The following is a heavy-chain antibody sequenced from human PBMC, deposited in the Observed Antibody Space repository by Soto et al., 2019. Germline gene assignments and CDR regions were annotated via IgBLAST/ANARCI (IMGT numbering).Heavy chain of an antibody. CDR1: GGSFSGYY. CDR2: INHSGST. V-gene: IGHV4-34*01. Sequence: QVQLQQWGAGLLKPSETLSLTCAVYGGSFSGYYWSWIRQPPGKGLEWIGEINHSGSTNYNPSLKSRVTISVDTSKNQFSLKLSSVTAADTAVYYCARGGGGYPNWFDPWGQGTLVTVSS. CDR3: ARGGGGYPNWFDP. D-gene: IGHD3-22*01. J-gene: IGHJ5*02.